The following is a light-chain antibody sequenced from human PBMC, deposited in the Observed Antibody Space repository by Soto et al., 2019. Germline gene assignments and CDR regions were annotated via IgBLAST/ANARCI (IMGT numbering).Light chain of an antibody. CDR3: CSYTSGGTLYV. CDR1: SSDVGGYNS. V-gene: IGLV2-14*01. J-gene: IGLJ1*01. CDR2: DVS. Sequence: QSALTQPASVSGSPGQSITISCTGTSSDVGGYNSVSWYQQHPGKAPKLMIYDVSSRPSGVSNRFSGSKSGNTASLTISGLQAEDEADYYCCSYTSGGTLYVFGAGTKVTV.